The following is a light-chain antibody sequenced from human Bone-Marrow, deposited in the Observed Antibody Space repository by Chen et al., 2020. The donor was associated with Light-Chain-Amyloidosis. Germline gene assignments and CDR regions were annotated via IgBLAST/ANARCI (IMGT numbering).Light chain of an antibody. Sequence: DIQMTQSPSSVSASAGDRVTITWRASQDVSDYLAWYQQKPGKAPELLIYAASSLQSGVPSRFTGSGSGTDFTLTISGLQPEEFATYYCQQGQSLPRTFGQGTKLEIK. J-gene: IGKJ2*01. V-gene: IGKV1-12*01. CDR1: QDVSDY. CDR2: AAS. CDR3: QQGQSLPRT.